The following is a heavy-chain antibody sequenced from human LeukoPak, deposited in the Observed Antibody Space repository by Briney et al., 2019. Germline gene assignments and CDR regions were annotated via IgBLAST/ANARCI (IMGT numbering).Heavy chain of an antibody. CDR2: ISSSSSTV. D-gene: IGHD1-26*01. J-gene: IGHJ4*02. CDR3: ARVGNLGPTQD. CDR1: GFTFSSYS. Sequence: PGGSLRLSCAASGFTFSSYSMNWVRQAPGKGLEWVSYISSSSSTVYYADSVKGRFTISRDNAKNSLYLQMNSLRAEDTAVYYCARVGNLGPTQDWGQGTLVTVSS. V-gene: IGHV3-48*01.